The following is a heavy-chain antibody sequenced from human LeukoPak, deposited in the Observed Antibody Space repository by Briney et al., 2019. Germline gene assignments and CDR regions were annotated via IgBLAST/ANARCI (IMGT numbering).Heavy chain of an antibody. J-gene: IGHJ6*02. CDR2: ISSSGGST. V-gene: IGHV3-23*01. Sequence: GGSLRLSCAASGFTFTNYAMSWVRQAPGKGLEWVSFISSSGGSTYYADSVKGRFTISRDNSKNTLYLQMNSLRAEDTAVYYCARDPQYGMDVWGQGTTVTVSS. CDR1: GFTFTNYA. CDR3: ARDPQYGMDV.